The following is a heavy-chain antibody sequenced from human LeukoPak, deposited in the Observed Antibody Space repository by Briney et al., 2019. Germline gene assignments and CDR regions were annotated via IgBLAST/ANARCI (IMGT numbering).Heavy chain of an antibody. CDR1: GGSISSHY. J-gene: IGHJ4*02. Sequence: SETLSLTCTVSGGSISSHYWSWIRQPPGKGLEWIGHISYSGNTHYIPSLKSRVTISIDTPKNQFSLKLSSVTAADTAVYFCARVRVSSGSHPWYFDYWGQGTLVTVSS. D-gene: IGHD3-22*01. CDR3: ARVRVSSGSHPWYFDY. V-gene: IGHV4-59*11. CDR2: ISYSGNT.